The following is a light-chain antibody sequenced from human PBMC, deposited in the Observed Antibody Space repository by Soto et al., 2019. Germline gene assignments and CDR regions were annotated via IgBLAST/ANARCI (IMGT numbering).Light chain of an antibody. CDR3: SSYSSTSTLL. J-gene: IGLJ3*02. CDR1: SSDAGYYNY. V-gene: IGLV2-14*01. CDR2: DVH. Sequence: QSVLTQPASVSGSPGQSITISCTATSSDAGYYNYVSWYQQHPGRAPKLMIYDVHNRPSGVSNRFSGSKSGTTASLTISGLQTEDEADYYCSSYSSTSTLLFGGGTKLTVL.